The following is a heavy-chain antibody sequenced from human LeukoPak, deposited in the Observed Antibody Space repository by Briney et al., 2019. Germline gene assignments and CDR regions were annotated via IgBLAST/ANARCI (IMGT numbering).Heavy chain of an antibody. CDR3: ARDLVVGATLTYYYYYGMDV. J-gene: IGHJ6*02. D-gene: IGHD1-26*01. V-gene: IGHV1-69*13. Sequence: SVKVSCKASGGTFSSYAISWVRQAPGQGLEWMGGIIPIFGTANYAQKFQGRVTITADESTSTAYMELSSLRSEDTAVYYCARDLVVGATLTYYYYYGMDVWGQGTTVTVSS. CDR1: GGTFSSYA. CDR2: IIPIFGTA.